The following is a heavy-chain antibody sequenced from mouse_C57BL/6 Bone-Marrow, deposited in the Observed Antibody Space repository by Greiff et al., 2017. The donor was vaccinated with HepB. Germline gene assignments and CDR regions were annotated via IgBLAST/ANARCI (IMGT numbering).Heavy chain of an antibody. CDR3: ANYDYGAY. CDR1: GYSFTGYY. Sequence: DVKLVESGPELVKPGASVKISCKASGYSFTGYYMNWVKQSPEKSLEWIGEINPSTGGTTYNQKFKAKATLTVDKSSSTAYMQLKSLTSEDSAVYYCANYDYGAYWGQGTLVTVSA. J-gene: IGHJ3*01. D-gene: IGHD2-4*01. CDR2: INPSTGGT. V-gene: IGHV1-42*01.